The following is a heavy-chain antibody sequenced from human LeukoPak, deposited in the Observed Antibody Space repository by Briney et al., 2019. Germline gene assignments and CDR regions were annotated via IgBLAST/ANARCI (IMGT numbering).Heavy chain of an antibody. CDR3: ARGVVVAAYSYFQH. CDR2: ISYDGSNK. CDR1: GFTFSSYA. V-gene: IGHV3-30-3*01. Sequence: GGSLRLSCAASGFTFSSYAMHRVRQAPGKGLERAAVISYDGSNKYYADSVKGRFTISRDNSKNTLYLQMNSLRAEDTAVYYCARGVVVAAYSYFQHWGQGTLVTVSS. J-gene: IGHJ1*01. D-gene: IGHD2-21*02.